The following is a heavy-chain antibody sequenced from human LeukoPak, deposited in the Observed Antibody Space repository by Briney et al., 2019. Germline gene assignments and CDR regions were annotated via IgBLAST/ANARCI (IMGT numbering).Heavy chain of an antibody. CDR2: ISSNGGST. V-gene: IGHV3-64*01. CDR3: AKEGGASRFDY. CDR1: GFTFSSYA. J-gene: IGHJ4*02. D-gene: IGHD5-12*01. Sequence: GGSLRLSCAASGFTFSSYAMHWVRQAPGKGLEYVSAISSNGGSTYYANSVKGRFTISRDNSKNTLYLQMGSLRAEDTAVYYCAKEGGASRFDYWGQGTLVTVSS.